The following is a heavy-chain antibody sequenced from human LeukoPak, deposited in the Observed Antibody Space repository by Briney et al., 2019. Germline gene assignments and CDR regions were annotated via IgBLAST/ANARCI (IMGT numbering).Heavy chain of an antibody. V-gene: IGHV1-2*02. CDR2: ITPNSGGT. CDR3: ARGVYSYGYHY. CDR1: GYTFTGYY. D-gene: IGHD5-18*01. Sequence: AASVKLSRTVSGYTFTGYYMHWVRQAPGQGLEWVGWITPNSGGTNYAQKFQGRVTMTRDTSISTAYMELSRLRSDDTAVYYCARGVYSYGYHYWGQGTLVTVSS. J-gene: IGHJ4*02.